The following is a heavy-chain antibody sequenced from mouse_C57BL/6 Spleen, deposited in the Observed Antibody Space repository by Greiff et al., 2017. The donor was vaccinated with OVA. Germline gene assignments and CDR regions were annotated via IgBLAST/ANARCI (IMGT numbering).Heavy chain of an antibody. J-gene: IGHJ4*01. CDR3: ARGGSSSYYAMDY. CDR1: GYTFTTYP. V-gene: IGHV1-47*01. CDR2: FHPYNDDT. Sequence: VQLQQSGAELVKPGASVKMSCKASGYTFTTYPIEWMKKNHGKSLEWIGNFHPYNDDTKYNEKFKGKATLTVEKSSSTVYLELSRLTSDDSAVYYCARGGSSSYYAMDYWGQGTSVTVSS. D-gene: IGHD1-1*01.